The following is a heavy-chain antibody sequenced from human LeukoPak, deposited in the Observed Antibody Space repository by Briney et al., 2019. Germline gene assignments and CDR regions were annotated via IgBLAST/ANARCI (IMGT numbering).Heavy chain of an antibody. J-gene: IGHJ4*02. CDR3: ARVAEAAAFDS. V-gene: IGHV3-21*06. D-gene: IGHD6-13*01. CDR1: GFTFSSYW. CDR2: ISWNSGSI. Sequence: GGSLRLSCAASGFTFSSYWMHWVRQAPGKGLEWVSGISWNSGSIDYADSVKGRFTISRDNAKNSLYLQMNSLKPEDTAVYYCARVAEAAAFDSWGQGTLVTVSS.